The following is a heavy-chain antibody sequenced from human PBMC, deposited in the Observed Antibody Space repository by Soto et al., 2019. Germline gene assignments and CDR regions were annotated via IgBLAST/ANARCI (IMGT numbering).Heavy chain of an antibody. J-gene: IGHJ5*01. CDR3: ARWVGGSMYDNSGKYDS. Sequence: QVQLVESGGGVVQPGRSLRLTCAASGCTLSSNGMHWVRQAPGKGLEWVALVAYDGSKTYYGDSVRGRFTISRDNSENTLYLQMNSLRAEDTAVYYCARWVGGSMYDNSGKYDSWGQGTLVTVSS. CDR1: GCTLSSNG. CDR2: VAYDGSKT. D-gene: IGHD3-22*01. V-gene: IGHV3-30*03.